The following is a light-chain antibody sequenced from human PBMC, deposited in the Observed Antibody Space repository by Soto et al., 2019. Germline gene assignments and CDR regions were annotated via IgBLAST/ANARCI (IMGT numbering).Light chain of an antibody. CDR3: QQYHNWPPQYT. CDR1: QSVASN. J-gene: IGKJ2*01. V-gene: IGKV3-15*01. Sequence: EIVMTQSPASLSVSPGDGATLSCRASQSVASNVAWYQQKPGQGPRLLIHGASTRAAAVPARFSGSGSETDFTLTISSRQSEDFAVYYCQQYHNWPPQYTFGQGTKLQIK. CDR2: GAS.